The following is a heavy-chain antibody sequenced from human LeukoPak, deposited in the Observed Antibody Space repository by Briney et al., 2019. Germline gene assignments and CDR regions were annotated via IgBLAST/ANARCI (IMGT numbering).Heavy chain of an antibody. CDR2: IYYSGST. Sequence: SETLSLTCTVSGGSISSSSYYWGWIRQPPGKGLEWIGSIYYSGSTYYNPSLKSRVTISVDTSKNQFSLKLSSVTAADTALYYCARGGTYSSWTPDFDYWGQGTLVTVSS. CDR3: ARGGTYSSWTPDFDY. J-gene: IGHJ4*02. V-gene: IGHV4-39*07. CDR1: GGSISSSSYY. D-gene: IGHD6-13*01.